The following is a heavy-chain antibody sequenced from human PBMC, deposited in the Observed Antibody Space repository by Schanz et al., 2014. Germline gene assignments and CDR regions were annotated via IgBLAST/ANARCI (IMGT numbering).Heavy chain of an antibody. V-gene: IGHV4-34*01. CDR2: RDSSGST. J-gene: IGHJ4*02. CDR3: ARDGLGADY. CDR1: GGSFNGYY. Sequence: QVQLQQWGAGLLKPSETLSLTCVVHGGSFNGYYWSWIRQPPGKGLEWIGHRDSSGSTKYNPSLKSRVTISIDTSKNQISLRLRSVTKADTAVYYCARDGLGADYWGQGTLVTVSA.